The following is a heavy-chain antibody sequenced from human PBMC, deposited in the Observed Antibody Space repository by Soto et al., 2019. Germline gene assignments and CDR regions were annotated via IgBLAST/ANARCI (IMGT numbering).Heavy chain of an antibody. Sequence: GGSLRLSCAASGFTFSSYGMHWVRQAPGKGLEWVAVIWYDGSNKYYADSVKGRFTISRDNSKNTLYLQMNSLRAEDTAVYYCARDCYDFWSGYRPDYYYYYYGMDVWGHGTTVTVSS. CDR3: ARDCYDFWSGYRPDYYYYYYGMDV. D-gene: IGHD3-3*01. CDR1: GFTFSSYG. J-gene: IGHJ6*02. V-gene: IGHV3-33*01. CDR2: IWYDGSNK.